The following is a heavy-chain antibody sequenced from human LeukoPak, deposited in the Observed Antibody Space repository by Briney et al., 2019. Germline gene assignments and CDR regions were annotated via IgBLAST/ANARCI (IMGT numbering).Heavy chain of an antibody. CDR2: INPNSGGT. CDR3: ARQVWYYDSSGLDAFDI. D-gene: IGHD3-22*01. CDR1: GYTFTGYY. V-gene: IGHV1-2*02. J-gene: IGHJ3*02. Sequence: PGASVKVSCKASGYTFTGYYMHWARQAPGQGLEWMGWINPNSGGTKYAQKFQGRVTMTRDTSISTAYLELSRLRSDDTAVYYCARQVWYYDSSGLDAFDIWGQGTMVTVSS.